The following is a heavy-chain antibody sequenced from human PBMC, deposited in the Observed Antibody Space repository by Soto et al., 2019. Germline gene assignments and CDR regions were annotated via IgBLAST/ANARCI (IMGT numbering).Heavy chain of an antibody. D-gene: IGHD3-3*01. Sequence: AVKVSCKASGGTFSSYAISWVRQAPGQGLEWRGGIIPSFGTANYAHKFQGRVTITSDESTSTAYMELSSLRSEDTAVYYCARARGGYDSWSAYLESHXMDVWGQGTTVXVXS. J-gene: IGHJ6*02. CDR1: GGTFSSYA. CDR2: IIPSFGTA. CDR3: ARARGGYDSWSAYLESHXMDV. V-gene: IGHV1-69*13.